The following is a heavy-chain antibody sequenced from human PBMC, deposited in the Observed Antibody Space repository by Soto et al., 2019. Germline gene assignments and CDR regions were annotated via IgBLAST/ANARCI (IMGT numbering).Heavy chain of an antibody. D-gene: IGHD2-15*01. V-gene: IGHV4-59*02. CDR3: ARDHRGYCSGGSCLNWFDP. Sequence: SESLSLAGTVSGGSGSSYYWSWIRQPPGKGLEWIGYIYYSGSTNYNPSLKSRVTISVDTSKNQFSLKLSSVTAADTAVYYCARDHRGYCSGGSCLNWFDPWGQGTLVTVSS. CDR2: IYYSGST. CDR1: GGSGSSYY. J-gene: IGHJ5*02.